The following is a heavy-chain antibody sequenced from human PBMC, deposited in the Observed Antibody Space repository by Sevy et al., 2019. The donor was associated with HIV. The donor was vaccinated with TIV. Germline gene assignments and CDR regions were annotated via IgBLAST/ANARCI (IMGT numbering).Heavy chain of an antibody. V-gene: IGHV3-7*01. CDR1: GFTFSVNW. CDR3: AHETFGRFES. J-gene: IGHJ4*02. CDR2: IKGDGSDK. D-gene: IGHD3-16*01. Sequence: GGSLRLSCAASGFTFSVNWMNWVRQAPGKGLEWVANIKGDGSDKHYVDSVEGRFTISRDNAKNLLYLQMNSRRVEDTAVYYCAHETFGRFESWGQGTLVTVSS.